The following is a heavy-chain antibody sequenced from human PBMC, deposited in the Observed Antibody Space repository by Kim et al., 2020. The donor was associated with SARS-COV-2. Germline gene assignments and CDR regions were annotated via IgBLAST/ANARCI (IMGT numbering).Heavy chain of an antibody. CDR1: GYTFTRYA. D-gene: IGHD3-10*01. CDR2: INTNTGYP. V-gene: IGHV7-4-1*02. Sequence: ASVPVSCKASGYTFTRYALNWVRQAPGPGLEWMGWINTNTGYPMYAQGCNGRFVFSLDTSVSTTYLQISSLKADDTAVYYCARDLDHGLGSHYKRWFDPWGQDTRVSVSS. J-gene: IGHJ5*02. CDR3: ARDLDHGLGSHYKRWFDP.